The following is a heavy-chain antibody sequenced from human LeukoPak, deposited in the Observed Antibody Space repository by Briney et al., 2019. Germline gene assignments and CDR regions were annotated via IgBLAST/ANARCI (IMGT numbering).Heavy chain of an antibody. CDR1: RFTFRTYS. J-gene: IGHJ4*02. D-gene: IGHD4-17*01. CDR3: ARAPYGERGGSDY. V-gene: IGHV3-48*01. Sequence: GALRLSCSAPRFTFRTYSINWVRQAPGKGLEWVSYISTTTSAIYYADSVKGRFTVSRDNAKSSLYLQMNSLRADDTAVYYCARAPYGERGGSDYWGQGTLVTVSS. CDR2: ISTTTSAI.